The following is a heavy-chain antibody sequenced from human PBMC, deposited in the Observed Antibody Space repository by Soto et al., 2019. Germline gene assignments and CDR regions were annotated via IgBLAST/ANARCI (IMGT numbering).Heavy chain of an antibody. CDR3: AKCMGRYWSGGRCYLDDPFDY. J-gene: IGHJ4*02. D-gene: IGHD2-15*01. CDR2: ISGSAAST. Sequence: EVHLLESGGDLVQPGGSLRLSCAASGFTFSNYAMSWVRQAPGKGLDWVSGISGSAASTFYADYVKGRFTISRYNSKKTLYLQMNGLRAEDTDVYYCAKCMGRYWSGGRCYLDDPFDYWGQGTLVTVSS. V-gene: IGHV3-23*01. CDR1: GFTFSNYA.